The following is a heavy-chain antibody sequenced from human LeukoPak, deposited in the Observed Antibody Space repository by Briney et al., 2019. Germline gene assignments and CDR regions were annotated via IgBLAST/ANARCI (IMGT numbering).Heavy chain of an antibody. D-gene: IGHD6-19*01. CDR1: GYSFTSYW. V-gene: IGHV5-10-1*01. Sequence: GESLKISCKGSGYSFTSYWISWVRQMPGKGLEWMGRIDPSDSYTNYSPSFQGHVTISADKSISTAYLQWSSLKASDTAMYYCASSLEPGIAVAGTYCFDYWGQGTLVTVSS. CDR2: IDPSDSYT. CDR3: ASSLEPGIAVAGTYCFDY. J-gene: IGHJ4*02.